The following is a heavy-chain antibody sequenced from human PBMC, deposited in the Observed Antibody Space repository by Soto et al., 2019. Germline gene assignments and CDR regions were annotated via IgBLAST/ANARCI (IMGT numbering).Heavy chain of an antibody. J-gene: IGHJ4*01. V-gene: IGHV3-33*01. CDR2: IWYDGSNK. CDR1: GFTFSSYG. CDR3: ARDRGAAVACIPY. D-gene: IGHD6-19*01. Sequence: QVQLVESGGGVVQPGMSLRLSCAASGFTFSSYGMHWVRQAPGKGLEWVAVIWYDGSNKYYADSVKGRFTISRDNSKNTLYLQMNSLSAEDTAVYYCARDRGAAVACIPYWGHGTLVTVSS.